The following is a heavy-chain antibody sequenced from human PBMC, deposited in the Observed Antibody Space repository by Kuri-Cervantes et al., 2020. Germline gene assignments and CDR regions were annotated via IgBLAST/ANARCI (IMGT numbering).Heavy chain of an antibody. Sequence: GGSLRLSCAASGFTFSNAWMSWVRQAPGKGLEWVSAISGSGGSTYYADSVKGRFTISRDNSKNTLYLQMNSLRAEDTAVYYCAKRKIAARPFDYWGQGTLVTVSS. J-gene: IGHJ4*02. CDR2: ISGSGGST. CDR1: GFTFSNAW. CDR3: AKRKIAARPFDY. V-gene: IGHV3-23*01. D-gene: IGHD6-6*01.